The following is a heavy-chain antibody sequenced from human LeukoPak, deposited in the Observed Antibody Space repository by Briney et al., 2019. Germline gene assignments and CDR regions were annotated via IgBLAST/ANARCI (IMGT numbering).Heavy chain of an antibody. CDR2: INSDGSST. CDR3: ARAQPRIAARPEDY. D-gene: IGHD6-6*01. CDR1: GFTFSSYW. J-gene: IGHJ4*02. V-gene: IGHV3-74*01. Sequence: GGSLRLSCAASGFTFSSYWMHWVRQAPGKGLVWVSRINSDGSSTSYADSVKGRFTISRDNAKNSLYLQMNSLRAEDTAVYYCARAQPRIAARPEDYWGQGTLVTVSS.